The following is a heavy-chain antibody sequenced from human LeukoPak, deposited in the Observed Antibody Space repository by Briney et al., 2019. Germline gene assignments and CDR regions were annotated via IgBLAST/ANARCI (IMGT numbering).Heavy chain of an antibody. J-gene: IGHJ6*03. D-gene: IGHD3-16*01. CDR3: ARFYTAGPTRLNSIEYYYYYMDV. CDR1: GYSISSGYY. V-gene: IGHV4-38-2*02. CDR2: IYHSGST. Sequence: SETLSLTCNVSGYSISSGYYWGWIRQPPGKGLQWIGTIYHSGSTNYNPSLKSRVTISVDKSKNQFSLKLSSVTAADTAVYYCARFYTAGPTRLNSIEYYYYYMDVWGKGATVTVSS.